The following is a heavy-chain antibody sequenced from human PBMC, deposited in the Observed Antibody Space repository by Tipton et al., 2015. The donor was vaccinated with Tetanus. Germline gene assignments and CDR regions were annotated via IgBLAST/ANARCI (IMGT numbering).Heavy chain of an antibody. CDR1: GGLITTGGYS. CDR2: IYQTDST. J-gene: IGHJ3*02. D-gene: IGHD2-21*02. V-gene: IGHV4-30-2*01. Sequence: TLSLTCAVSGGLITTGGYSWGWIRQPPGQGLEWLGYIYQTDSTYYNPSVRSRLTLSLQRSKNQVSLKLSSVTAADTAIYYCARKGRQFCSGDCYPTAYDIWGHGTMVTVSS. CDR3: ARKGRQFCSGDCYPTAYDI.